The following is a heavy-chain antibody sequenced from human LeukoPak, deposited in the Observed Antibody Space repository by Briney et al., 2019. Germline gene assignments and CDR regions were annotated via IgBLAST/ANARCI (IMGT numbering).Heavy chain of an antibody. Sequence: PGGSLRLSCAASGFTVRSNYMSWVRQAPGKGLGWVSVIYSGGSTYYADSVKGRFTISTDNSKNTLYLQMNSLRAEDTAVYYCASTGSGWYYFDYWGQGTLVTVSS. CDR3: ASTGSGWYYFDY. D-gene: IGHD6-19*01. J-gene: IGHJ4*02. V-gene: IGHV3-66*02. CDR1: GFTVRSNY. CDR2: IYSGGST.